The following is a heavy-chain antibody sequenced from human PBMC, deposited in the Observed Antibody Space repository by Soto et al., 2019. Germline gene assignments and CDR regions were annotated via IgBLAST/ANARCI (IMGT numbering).Heavy chain of an antibody. CDR2: IIPIFGTA. J-gene: IGHJ4*02. CDR1: GGTFSSYA. CDR3: ARDLPAVRGSGSYGLDY. V-gene: IGHV1-69*13. D-gene: IGHD3-10*01. Sequence: GASVKVSCKASGGTFSSYAISWVRQAPGQGLEWMGGIIPIFGTANYAQKFQGRVTITADESTSTAYMELSSLRSEDTAVYYCARDLPAVRGSGSYGLDYWGQGTLVTVSS.